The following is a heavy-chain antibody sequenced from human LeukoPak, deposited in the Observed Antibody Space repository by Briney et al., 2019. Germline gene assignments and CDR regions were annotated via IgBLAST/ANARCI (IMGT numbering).Heavy chain of an antibody. V-gene: IGHV3-53*01. J-gene: IGHJ1*01. CDR1: GFTVSRNY. CDR3: ARVRDYYDSRGYYFEYFGH. D-gene: IGHD3-22*01. CDR2: LYSGGST. Sequence: GGSLRLSCAASGFTVSRNYMSWVSQAPGKGLDWVSVLYSGGSTNYADSVKGRFTISRDNSKNTLYLQMNSLRAEDTAVYYCARVRDYYDSRGYYFEYFGHWGQGTLVTVSS.